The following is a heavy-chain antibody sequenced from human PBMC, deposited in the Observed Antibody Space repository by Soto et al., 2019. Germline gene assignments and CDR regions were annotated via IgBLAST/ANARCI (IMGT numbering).Heavy chain of an antibody. D-gene: IGHD3-16*02. CDR3: TIRYTSIYYFDH. J-gene: IGHJ4*02. CDR1: GFTFSSSA. Sequence: EVQLFESGGDLVQPGGSLRLSCAASGFTFSSSAMSWVRQAPGKGLEWVSTFIGSDDRRYYTDSVKGRFTISRDTSKKTLYLHINSLRAEDTAIYYCTIRYTSIYYFDHWGQGTPVTVPS. V-gene: IGHV3-23*01. CDR2: FIGSDDRR.